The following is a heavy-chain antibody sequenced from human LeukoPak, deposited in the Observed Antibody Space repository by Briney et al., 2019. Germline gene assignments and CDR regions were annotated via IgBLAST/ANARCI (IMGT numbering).Heavy chain of an antibody. J-gene: IGHJ6*03. Sequence: VASVKVSCKASGGTFSTSAITWVRQAPGQGLEWIGRIIPFLNTNYARKFGGRVTMTADESTTTAYLKLSGLRSEDTAIYYCARDNTLGPPEYSSSSGVSKNYYYYYMDVWGKGTTVTVSS. CDR3: ARDNTLGPPEYSSSSGVSKNYYYYYMDV. CDR2: IIPFLNT. CDR1: GGTFSTSA. D-gene: IGHD6-6*01. V-gene: IGHV1-69*11.